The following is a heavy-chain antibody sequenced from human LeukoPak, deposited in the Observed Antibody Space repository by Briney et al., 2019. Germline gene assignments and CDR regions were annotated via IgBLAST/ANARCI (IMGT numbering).Heavy chain of an antibody. CDR2: IYYGGST. CDR1: GGSISSSSYY. Sequence: SETLSLTCTVSGGSISSSSYYWGWIRQPPGKGLEWIGSIYYGGSTYYNPSLKSRVTISVATSKNQFSLKVSSVTAADTAVYYCARDAGHQLSRRNYYAMDVWGQGTTVTVSS. CDR3: ARDAGHQLSRRNYYAMDV. V-gene: IGHV4-39*07. D-gene: IGHD2-2*01. J-gene: IGHJ6*02.